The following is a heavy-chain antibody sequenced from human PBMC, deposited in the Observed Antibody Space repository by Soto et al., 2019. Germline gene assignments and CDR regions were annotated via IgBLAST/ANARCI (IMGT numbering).Heavy chain of an antibody. D-gene: IGHD6-13*01. J-gene: IGHJ5*02. CDR3: ARVEFKQQVRWFDP. CDR1: GDSVSNKSAA. V-gene: IGHV6-1*01. Sequence: SQTLSLTCAISGDSVSNKSAAWNWIRQSPSRGLEWLGRTYYRSKWYNDYAVSVESRITINPDTSKNQFSLQLNSVTPEDTAVYYCARVEFKQQVRWFDPWGQGTLLTVSS. CDR2: TYYRSKWYN.